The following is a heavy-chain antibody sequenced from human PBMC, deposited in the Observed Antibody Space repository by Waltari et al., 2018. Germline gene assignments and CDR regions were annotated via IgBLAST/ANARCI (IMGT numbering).Heavy chain of an antibody. CDR3: ARSYTVTTSPIAGY. Sequence: QVRLQESGPGLVKPSETLFRPCTAFGGPISSYYWIWIRQPPGKGLEWIGYLGNKYNPSLKSRVTISLDTSKNQFSLKLSSVTAADTAVYYCARSYTVTTSPIAGYWGQGTLVTVSS. V-gene: IGHV4-59*01. D-gene: IGHD4-17*01. CDR1: GGPISSYY. CDR2: LGN. J-gene: IGHJ4*02.